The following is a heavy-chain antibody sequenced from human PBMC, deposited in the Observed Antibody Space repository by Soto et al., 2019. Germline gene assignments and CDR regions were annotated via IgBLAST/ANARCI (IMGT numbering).Heavy chain of an antibody. CDR3: ARVPPADTGYCSSTSCPTDY. D-gene: IGHD2-2*01. V-gene: IGHV4-34*01. CDR1: GGSFSGYY. Sequence: SETLSLTCAVYGGSFSGYYWSWIRQPPGKGLDWIGEINHSGSTNYNPSLKSRVTISVDTSKNQFSPKLSSVTAADTAVYYCARVPPADTGYCSSTSCPTDYWGQGTLVTVSS. J-gene: IGHJ4*02. CDR2: INHSGST.